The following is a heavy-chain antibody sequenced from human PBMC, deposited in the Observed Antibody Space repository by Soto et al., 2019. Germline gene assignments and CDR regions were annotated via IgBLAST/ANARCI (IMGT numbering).Heavy chain of an antibody. J-gene: IGHJ5*02. V-gene: IGHV4-34*01. CDR1: GGSFSGYY. D-gene: IGHD7-27*01. CDR2: INHSGST. CDR3: ARGRVAAPSTGGRLRGRNNWFDP. Sequence: SETLSLTCAVYGGSFSGYYWSWIRQPPGKGLEWIGEINHSGSTNYNPSLKSRVTISVDTSKNQFSLKLSSVTAADTAVYYCARGRVAAPSTGGRLRGRNNWFDPWGQGTLVTVSS.